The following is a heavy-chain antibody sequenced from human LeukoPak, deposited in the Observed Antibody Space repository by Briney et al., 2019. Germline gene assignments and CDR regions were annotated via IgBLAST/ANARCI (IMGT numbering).Heavy chain of an antibody. J-gene: IGHJ5*02. D-gene: IGHD3-10*01. Sequence: SETLSLTCTVSGGSISSHYWSWVRQPPGKGLEWIACISTSGSTSYNPSLKSRVDILGDTSKNQFSLKLTSVTAADTAVYYWARHATGSSSVPWLEPWGQGTMVTVSS. V-gene: IGHV4-59*08. CDR2: ISTSGST. CDR1: GGSISSHY. CDR3: ARHATGSSSVPWLEP.